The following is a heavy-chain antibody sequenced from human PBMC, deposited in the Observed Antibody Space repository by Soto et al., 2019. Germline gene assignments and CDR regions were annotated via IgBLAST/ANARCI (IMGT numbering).Heavy chain of an antibody. CDR3: PRYQARAHFDY. Sequence: VQLVQSGAEVKKPGASVKVYCKASGYTFTSYGISWVRQAPGQGLEWVGWISAYNGNTKYAQNLQGRVTMTTETSTSTAYMELRSLRSADTAVYYCPRYQARAHFDYCGQGSMVSVSP. D-gene: IGHD1-26*01. CDR1: GYTFTSYG. CDR2: ISAYNGNT. V-gene: IGHV1-18*01. J-gene: IGHJ4*02.